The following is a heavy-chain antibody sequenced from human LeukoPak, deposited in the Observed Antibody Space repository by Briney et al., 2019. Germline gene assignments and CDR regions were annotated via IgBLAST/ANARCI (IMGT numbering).Heavy chain of an antibody. CDR3: ARLSSSWYGDY. D-gene: IGHD6-13*01. V-gene: IGHV4-39*01. Sequence: PSETLSLTCTVSGGSISSSSYYWGWIRQPPGKGLEWIGSIYYSGSTYYNPSLKSRVTISVDTSKNQFSLKLSSVTAADTAVYYCARLSSSWYGDYWGQGTLVTVSS. CDR1: GGSISSSSYY. CDR2: IYYSGST. J-gene: IGHJ4*02.